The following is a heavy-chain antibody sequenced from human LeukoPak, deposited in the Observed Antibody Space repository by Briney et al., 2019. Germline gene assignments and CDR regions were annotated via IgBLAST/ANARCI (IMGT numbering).Heavy chain of an antibody. V-gene: IGHV4-4*07. Sequence: SEPLSLTCTVSGRSISSYYWSWLRQPAGKGLEWIGRIYTSGSTNYNPSLKSRVTMSVDTSKNQFSLKLSSVTAADTAVYYCARRSDYGDYSYWGQGTLVTVSS. CDR2: IYTSGST. J-gene: IGHJ4*02. CDR1: GRSISSYY. D-gene: IGHD4-17*01. CDR3: ARRSDYGDYSY.